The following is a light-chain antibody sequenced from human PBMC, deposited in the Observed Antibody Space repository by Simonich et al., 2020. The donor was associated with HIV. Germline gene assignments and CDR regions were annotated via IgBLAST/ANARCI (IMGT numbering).Light chain of an antibody. Sequence: QSALTQPPSASGSPGQSVTISCTGTSSDIGGYNYVSWYQQPPGKAPKPVISEVTKRPSGVPDRFSGSKSGNTASLTVSGLQAEDEADYYCSSYAGGNKIFGGGTKLTVL. CDR3: SSYAGGNKI. J-gene: IGLJ2*01. CDR2: EVT. V-gene: IGLV2-8*01. CDR1: SSDIGGYNY.